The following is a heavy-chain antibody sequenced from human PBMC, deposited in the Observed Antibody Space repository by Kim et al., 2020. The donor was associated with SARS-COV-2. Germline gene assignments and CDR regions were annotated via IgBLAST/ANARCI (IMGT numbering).Heavy chain of an antibody. CDR3: AKAMYSSSWSEGYYYYGMDV. V-gene: IGHV3-43*01. D-gene: IGHD6-13*01. J-gene: IGHJ6*02. Sequence: RFTISRDNSKNSLYLQMNSLRTEDTALYYCAKAMYSSSWSEGYYYYGMDVWGQGTTVTVSS.